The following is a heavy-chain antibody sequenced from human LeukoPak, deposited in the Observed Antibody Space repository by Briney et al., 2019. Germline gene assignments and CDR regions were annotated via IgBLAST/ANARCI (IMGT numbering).Heavy chain of an antibody. D-gene: IGHD3-16*01. CDR2: ISWNFDTI. J-gene: IGHJ4*02. CDR1: GVTFEDYA. Sequence: GRSLRLSCAVSGVTFEDYAFHWVRQAPGKGLEWVSGISWNFDTIGYADSVKGRFTISRDNAKNSLHLQMKSLRPEDTAWYYCAKAMITFAGITVNSFDYWGQGTLVTVSS. V-gene: IGHV3-9*01. CDR3: AKAMITFAGITVNSFDY.